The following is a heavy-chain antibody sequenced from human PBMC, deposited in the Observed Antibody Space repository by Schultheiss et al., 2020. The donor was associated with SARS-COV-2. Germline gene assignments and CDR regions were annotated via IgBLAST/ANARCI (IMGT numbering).Heavy chain of an antibody. V-gene: IGHV1-3*02. J-gene: IGHJ4*02. CDR1: GYTFTSYA. CDR2: SNAGNGNT. D-gene: IGHD2-2*01. Sequence: ASVKVSCKASGYTFTSYAMHWVRQAPGQRLEWMGWSNAGNGNTKYSQEFQGRVTITRDTSASTAYMELSSLRSEDTAVYYCARSIGYCSSTSCYYFDYWGQGTLVTVSS. CDR3: ARSIGYCSSTSCYYFDY.